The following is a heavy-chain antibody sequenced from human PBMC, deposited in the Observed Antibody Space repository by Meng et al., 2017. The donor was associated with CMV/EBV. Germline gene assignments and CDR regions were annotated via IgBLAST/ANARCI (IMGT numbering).Heavy chain of an antibody. V-gene: IGHV1-69*01. D-gene: IGHD3-22*01. CDR3: ARDSGNSSGYYPFFDY. Sequence: SGRTFSSYAISWVRQAPGQGLEWMGGIIPIFGTANYAQKFQGRVTITADESTSTAYMELSSLRSEDTAVYYCARDSGNSSGYYPFFDYWGQGTLVTVSS. CDR1: GRTFSSYA. CDR2: IIPIFGTA. J-gene: IGHJ4*02.